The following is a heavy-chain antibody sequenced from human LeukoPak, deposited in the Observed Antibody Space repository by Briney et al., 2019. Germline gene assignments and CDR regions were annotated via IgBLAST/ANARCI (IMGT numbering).Heavy chain of an antibody. J-gene: IGHJ4*02. CDR3: ARVLDY. V-gene: IGHV7-4-1*02. CDR2: INTNTGDP. Sequence: GASVKVSCKASGYTFTNYAINWVRQAPGQGLEWMGRINTNTGDPMYAQGFTGRFVFSLDTSVSTAYLQISSLPAEDTAIYYCARVLDYWGQGTLVTVSS. CDR1: GYTFTNYA.